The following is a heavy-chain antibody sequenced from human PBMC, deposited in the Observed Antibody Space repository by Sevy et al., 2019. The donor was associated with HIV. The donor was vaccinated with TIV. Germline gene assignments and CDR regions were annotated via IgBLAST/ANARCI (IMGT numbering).Heavy chain of an antibody. J-gene: IGHJ3*02. CDR1: GGSFSGYY. CDR3: ARNCSSTSCSHAFDI. Sequence: SETLSLTCAVYGGSFSGYYWSWIRQPPGKGLEWIGEINHSGSTNYNPSLKSRVTISGDTSKNQFSLKLSSVTAADTVVYYCARNCSSTSCSHAFDIWGQGTMVTVSS. D-gene: IGHD2-2*01. CDR2: INHSGST. V-gene: IGHV4-34*01.